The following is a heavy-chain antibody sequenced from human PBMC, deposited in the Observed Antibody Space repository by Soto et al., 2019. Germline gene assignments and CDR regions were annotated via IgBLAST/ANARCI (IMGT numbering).Heavy chain of an antibody. Sequence: GESLKISCKGSGYSFTSYWIGWVRQMPGKGLEWMGIIYPGDSDTRYSPSFKGQVTISADKSISTAYLQWSSLKDSDTAMYYCARAPAGDYYYYGMDVWGQGTTVTVSS. J-gene: IGHJ6*02. CDR3: ARAPAGDYYYYGMDV. CDR1: GYSFTSYW. V-gene: IGHV5-51*01. CDR2: IYPGDSDT.